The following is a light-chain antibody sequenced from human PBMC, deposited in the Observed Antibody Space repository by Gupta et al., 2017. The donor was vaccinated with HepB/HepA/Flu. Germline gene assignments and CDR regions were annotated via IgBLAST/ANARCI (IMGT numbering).Light chain of an antibody. Sequence: QSVLTQPPSVSGAPGQRVTISCTGSSSNIGAGFYVHWYQQLPGTAPKLLMYANTNRPSGVPDRFSGSKSGTSASLAITGLQAEDEADYYCQSYDSSLSGSVFGGGTKVTVL. V-gene: IGLV1-40*01. CDR1: SSNIGAGFY. J-gene: IGLJ2*01. CDR3: QSYDSSLSGSV. CDR2: ANT.